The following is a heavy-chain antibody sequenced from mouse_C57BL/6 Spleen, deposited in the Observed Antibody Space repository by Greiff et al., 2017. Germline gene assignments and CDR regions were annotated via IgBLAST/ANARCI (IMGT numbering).Heavy chain of an antibody. CDR2: IDPEDGET. CDR3: ARSDATVVAADFGY. CDR1: GFNIKDYY. D-gene: IGHD1-1*01. Sequence: EVQRVESGAELVKPGASVKLSCTASGFNIKDYYMHWVKQRTEQGLEWIGRIDPEDGETKYAPKFQGKATITADTSSNTAYLQLSSLTSEDTAVYYCARSDATVVAADFGYWGQGTTLTVSS. V-gene: IGHV14-2*01. J-gene: IGHJ2*01.